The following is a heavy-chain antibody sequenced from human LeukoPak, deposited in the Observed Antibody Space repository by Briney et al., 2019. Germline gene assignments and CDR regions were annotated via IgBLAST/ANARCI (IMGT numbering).Heavy chain of an antibody. CDR3: ATFMTTVTIPDY. CDR1: GFTFRSYS. CDR2: ITSSGSHM. J-gene: IGHJ4*02. V-gene: IGHV3-21*06. D-gene: IGHD4-17*01. Sequence: GGSLRLSCAASGFTFRSYSMKWVRQAPGKRLESASSITSSGSHMYYADSVKGRFTISRDNAKSTLYLQMNSLSAEDTAVYYCATFMTTVTIPDYWGQGTLVTVSS.